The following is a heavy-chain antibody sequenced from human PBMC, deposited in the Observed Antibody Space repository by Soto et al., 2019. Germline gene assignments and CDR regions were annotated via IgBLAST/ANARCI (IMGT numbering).Heavy chain of an antibody. D-gene: IGHD4-17*01. J-gene: IGHJ6*02. CDR3: ALTTVTRYYYYYYGMDV. Sequence: PGGSLRLSCSASGFTLSSYGMHWVRQAPGKGLEWVAVISYDGSNKYYADSVKGRFTISRDNSKNTLYLQMNSLRAEDTAVYYCALTTVTRYYYYYYGMDVWGQGTTVTVSS. V-gene: IGHV3-30*03. CDR2: ISYDGSNK. CDR1: GFTLSSYG.